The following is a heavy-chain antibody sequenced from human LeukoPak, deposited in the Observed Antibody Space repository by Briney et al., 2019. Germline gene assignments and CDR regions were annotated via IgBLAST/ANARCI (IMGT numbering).Heavy chain of an antibody. J-gene: IGHJ4*02. Sequence: SQTLSLTCAVSGGSISSGGYSWSWIRQPPGKGLEWIGYIYHSGSTYYNPSLKSRVTISVDTSKNQFSLKLSSVTAADTAVYYCARAHYDFWSGYFGYWGQGTLVTVSS. CDR1: GGSISSGGYS. CDR2: IYHSGST. CDR3: ARAHYDFWSGYFGY. V-gene: IGHV4-30-2*01. D-gene: IGHD3-3*01.